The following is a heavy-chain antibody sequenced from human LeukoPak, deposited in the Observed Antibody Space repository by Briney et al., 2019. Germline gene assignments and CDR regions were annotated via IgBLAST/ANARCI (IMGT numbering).Heavy chain of an antibody. Sequence: PGGSLRLSCAASGFTFSSYWMSWVRQAPGKGLEWVANIEQDGSEKYYVDSVKGRFTISRDNAKNSLYLQMNSLRAEDTAVYYCARDSPDPYDILTGYNLWGQGTLVTVSS. CDR2: IEQDGSEK. D-gene: IGHD3-9*01. CDR3: ARDSPDPYDILTGYNL. V-gene: IGHV3-7*01. J-gene: IGHJ4*02. CDR1: GFTFSSYW.